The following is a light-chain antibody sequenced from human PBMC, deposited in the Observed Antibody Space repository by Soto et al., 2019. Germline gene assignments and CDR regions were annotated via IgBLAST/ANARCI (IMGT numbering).Light chain of an antibody. CDR1: QDINTY. CDR3: QQYGSSGT. J-gene: IGKJ1*01. CDR2: DAS. Sequence: EVVLTQSPATLSLSQGEKATLSCRASQDINTYLGWYQQRPGQAPRLLIYDASNRAAGIPARFSGSGSGTDFTLTISRLEPEDFAVYYCQQYGSSGTFGQGTKVEIK. V-gene: IGKV3-20*01.